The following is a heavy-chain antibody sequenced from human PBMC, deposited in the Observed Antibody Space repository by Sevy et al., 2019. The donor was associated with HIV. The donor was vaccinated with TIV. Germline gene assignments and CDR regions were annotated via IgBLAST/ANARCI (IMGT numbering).Heavy chain of an antibody. V-gene: IGHV3-48*02. Sequence: GGSLRLSCAASGFTFSSYSMNWVRQAPGKGLEWVSFISSSSSTIYYADSVKGRFTISRDNAKNSLYLQMNSLRDEDTAVYYCVSWTMVRGVIIRTPWGQGTLVTVSS. CDR1: GFTFSSYS. CDR2: ISSSSSTI. D-gene: IGHD3-10*01. CDR3: VSWTMVRGVIIRTP. J-gene: IGHJ5*02.